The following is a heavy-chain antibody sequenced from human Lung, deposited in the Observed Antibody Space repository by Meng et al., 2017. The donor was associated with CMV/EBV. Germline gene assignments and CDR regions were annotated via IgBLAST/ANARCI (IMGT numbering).Heavy chain of an antibody. Sequence: ESXKISXAASGFTFSSYEMNWVRQAPGKGLEWVSSISSSSSYIYYADSVKGRFTISRDNAKNSLYLQMNSLRAEDTAIYYCARVMYPGGNPYWYFDLWGRGTXVTVSS. CDR3: ARVMYPGGNPYWYFDL. CDR1: GFTFSSYE. J-gene: IGHJ2*01. D-gene: IGHD4-23*01. CDR2: ISSSSSYI. V-gene: IGHV3-21*01.